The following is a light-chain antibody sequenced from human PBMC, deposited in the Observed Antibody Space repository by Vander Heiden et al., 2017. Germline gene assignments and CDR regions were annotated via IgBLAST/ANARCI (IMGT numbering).Light chain of an antibody. J-gene: IGLJ3*02. Sequence: QSALSQPASVSGSPGPSITITCSLTHGEVGAYNYVTWYQQHPGQAPRIMIYEVSNGPSGVSDRFSGSKSGNTASLTISGVQAEDEADYYCSSYTSSSTWVFGGGTKLTVL. CDR2: EVS. CDR1: HGEVGAYNY. V-gene: IGLV2-14*01. CDR3: SSYTSSSTWV.